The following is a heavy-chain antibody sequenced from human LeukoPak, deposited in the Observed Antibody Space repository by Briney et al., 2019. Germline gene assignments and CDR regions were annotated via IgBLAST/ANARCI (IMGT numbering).Heavy chain of an antibody. CDR2: IYYSGST. Sequence: SETLSLTCTVSGGSISSGGYYWSWIRQHPGKGLEWIGYIYYSGSTYYNPSLKSRVTISVDTSKNQFSLKPSSVTAADTAVYYCARVESYYFDYWGQGTLVTVSS. CDR3: ARVESYYFDY. J-gene: IGHJ4*02. CDR1: GGSISSGGYY. V-gene: IGHV4-31*03.